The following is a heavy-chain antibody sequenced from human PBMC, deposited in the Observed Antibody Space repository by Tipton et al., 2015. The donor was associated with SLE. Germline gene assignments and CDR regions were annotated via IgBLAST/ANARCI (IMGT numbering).Heavy chain of an antibody. CDR1: GGAFSGYY. J-gene: IGHJ1*01. V-gene: IGHV4-34*01. CDR3: ATGYDFQTGWFQH. CDR2: INHSGST. D-gene: IGHD5-12*01. Sequence: TLSLTCAVYGGAFSGYYLSWVRQPPGEGVGGVGEINHSGSTNYNPSLKSRVTISVDTSKNQFSLKLSSVTAADTAVYYCATGYDFQTGWFQHWGQGTLVTVSS.